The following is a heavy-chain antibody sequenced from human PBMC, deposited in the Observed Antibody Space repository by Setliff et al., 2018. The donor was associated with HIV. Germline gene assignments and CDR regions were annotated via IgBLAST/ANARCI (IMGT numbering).Heavy chain of an antibody. CDR3: ARTWLHYGADIPRFDP. CDR2: IYYSGST. CDR1: GGSISSGGYY. J-gene: IGHJ5*02. D-gene: IGHD4-17*01. V-gene: IGHV4-31*03. Sequence: PSETLSLTCTVSGGSISSGGYYWSWIRQHPGKGLEWIAYIYYSGSTYYNPSLQSRVTISVDTSKNQFSLKVTSVTAADTAVYYCARTWLHYGADIPRFDPWGQGVLVTVSS.